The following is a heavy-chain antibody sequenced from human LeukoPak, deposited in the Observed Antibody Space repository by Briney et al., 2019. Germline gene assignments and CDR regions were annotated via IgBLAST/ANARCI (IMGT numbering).Heavy chain of an antibody. D-gene: IGHD2-15*01. CDR2: IIPIFGTA. CDR3: ASGTPYYYYYYMDV. CDR1: GGTFSSYA. Sequence: SVKVSCKASGGTFSSYAISWVRQAPGQGLEWMGGIIPIFGTANYAQKFQGRVTITTDESTSTAYMELSSLRSEDTAVYYCASGTPYYYYYYMDVWGKGTTVTVSS. V-gene: IGHV1-69*05. J-gene: IGHJ6*03.